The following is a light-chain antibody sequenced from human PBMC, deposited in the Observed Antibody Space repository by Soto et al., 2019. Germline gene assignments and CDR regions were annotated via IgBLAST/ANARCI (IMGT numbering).Light chain of an antibody. CDR1: SSYVGGYNY. CDR2: EVS. CDR3: SSYTSSSTPLYV. J-gene: IGLJ1*01. Sequence: QSVLTQPASVSGSPGQSITISCTGTSSYVGGYNYVSWYQQHPGKAPKLMIYEVSNRPSGVSNRFSGSKSGNTATLTISGLKADDEADYYCSSYTSSSTPLYVFGTGTKLTVL. V-gene: IGLV2-14*01.